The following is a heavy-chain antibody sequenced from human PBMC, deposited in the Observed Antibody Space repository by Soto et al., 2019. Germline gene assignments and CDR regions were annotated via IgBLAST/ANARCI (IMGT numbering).Heavy chain of an antibody. J-gene: IGHJ4*02. CDR2: IWYDGSNK. V-gene: IGHV3-33*01. D-gene: IGHD5-12*01. Sequence: AGGSLSLSCAASGFPFGNYGMHWVRQAPGKGLEWVAVIWYDGSNKYYADSVKGRFTISRDNSKNTLYLQMNSLRAEDTAVYYCARGALVRFYSGYDNRGDYFDYWGQGTLVTVSS. CDR3: ARGALVRFYSGYDNRGDYFDY. CDR1: GFPFGNYG.